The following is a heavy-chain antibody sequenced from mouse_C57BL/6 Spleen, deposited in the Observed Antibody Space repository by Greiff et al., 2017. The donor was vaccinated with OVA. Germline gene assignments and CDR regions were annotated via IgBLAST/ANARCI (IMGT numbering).Heavy chain of an antibody. D-gene: IGHD1-1*01. Sequence: VQLQQSGPELVKPGASVKISCKASGYSFTDYYMNWVKQSHGKSLEWIGDINPNNGGTSYNQKFKGKATLTVDKSSSTAYMELRSLTSEDSAGYYCARGYYGRTMDYWGQGTSVTVAS. CDR2: INPNNGGT. V-gene: IGHV1-26*01. CDR3: ARGYYGRTMDY. J-gene: IGHJ4*01. CDR1: GYSFTDYY.